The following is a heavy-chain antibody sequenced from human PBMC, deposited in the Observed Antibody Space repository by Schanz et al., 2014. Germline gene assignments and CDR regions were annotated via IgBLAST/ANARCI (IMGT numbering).Heavy chain of an antibody. V-gene: IGHV3-30*02. CDR2: IRFDESAK. CDR3: ATENWWTVEK. J-gene: IGHJ4*02. Sequence: QVQLVESGGGVVQPGGSLRLSCAASGFSFSGYGMHWVRQAPGKGLEWVAYIRFDESAKYYGDSVEGRFTISRDNAKNTLYLQMNSLRAEDTAVYYCATENWWTVEKWGQGTLVTVSS. CDR1: GFSFSGYG. D-gene: IGHD2-15*01.